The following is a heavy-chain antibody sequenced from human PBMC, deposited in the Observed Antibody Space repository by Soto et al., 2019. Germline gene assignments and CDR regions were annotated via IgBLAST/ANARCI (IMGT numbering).Heavy chain of an antibody. V-gene: IGHV3-7*05. J-gene: IGHJ4*02. CDR3: AKLXDS. CDR2: IKQDGSEK. CDR1: GVTFSSYW. Sequence: GGSLRLSCAASGVTFSSYWMSWVRQAPGKGLEWVANIKQDGSEKYYVDSVRGRFTISRDNAKNSLYLQMNSLRAEDTAIYYYAKLXDSWGQGTLVTVSS.